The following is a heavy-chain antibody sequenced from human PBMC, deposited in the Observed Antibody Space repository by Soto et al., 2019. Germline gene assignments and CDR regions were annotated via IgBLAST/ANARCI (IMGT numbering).Heavy chain of an antibody. CDR2: IKSKTDGGTT. CDR1: GFTFSNAW. D-gene: IGHD2-15*01. V-gene: IGHV3-15*01. J-gene: IGHJ6*02. CDR3: TTDPLGYCSGGSCYSPYYYYGMDV. Sequence: GGSLTLSCAASGFTFSNAWMSWVRQAPGKGLEWVGRIKSKTDGGTTDYAAPVKGRFTISRDDSKNTLYLQMNSLKTEDTAVYYCTTDPLGYCSGGSCYSPYYYYGMDVWGQGTTVTVSS.